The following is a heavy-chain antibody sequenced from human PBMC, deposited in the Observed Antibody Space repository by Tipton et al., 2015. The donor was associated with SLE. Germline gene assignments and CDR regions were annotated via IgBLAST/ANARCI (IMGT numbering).Heavy chain of an antibody. D-gene: IGHD5-12*01. Sequence: TLSLTCAVSGGSISSGGYSWSWIRQPPGKGLEWIGYIYHSGSTYYNPSLKSRVTISVDRSKNQFSLKLSSVTAADTAVYYCARGGGYGNDAFDIWGQGTKVTVSS. CDR2: IYHSGST. CDR1: GGSISSGGYS. J-gene: IGHJ3*02. V-gene: IGHV4-30-2*01. CDR3: ARGGGYGNDAFDI.